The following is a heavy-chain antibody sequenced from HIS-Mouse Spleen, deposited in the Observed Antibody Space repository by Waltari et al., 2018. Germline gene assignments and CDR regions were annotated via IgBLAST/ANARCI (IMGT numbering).Heavy chain of an antibody. J-gene: IGHJ4*02. CDR2: IGYDGSNK. CDR1: GFTFSSYG. CDR3: AKGGLMVYAIGDY. D-gene: IGHD2-8*01. Sequence: QVQLVESGGGVVQPGRSLRLSCAASGFTFSSYGMHWVRQAPGKGLEWVAVIGYDGSNKYYADSVKGRFTISRDNSKNTLYLQMNSLRAEDTAVYYCAKGGLMVYAIGDYWGQGTLVTVSS. V-gene: IGHV3-33*06.